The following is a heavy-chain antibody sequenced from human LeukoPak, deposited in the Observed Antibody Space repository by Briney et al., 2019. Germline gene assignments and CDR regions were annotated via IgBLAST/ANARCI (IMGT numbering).Heavy chain of an antibody. CDR3: ARDGSGGYYITDY. Sequence: ASVKVSCKASGYTFTGYYMHWVRQAPGQGLEWMGWINPNSGGTNYAQKFQGRVTMTRDTSISTAYMELSRLRSDDTAVYYCARDGSGGYYITDYWGQGTLVTVSS. CDR2: INPNSGGT. CDR1: GYTFTGYY. J-gene: IGHJ4*02. D-gene: IGHD3-10*01. V-gene: IGHV1-2*02.